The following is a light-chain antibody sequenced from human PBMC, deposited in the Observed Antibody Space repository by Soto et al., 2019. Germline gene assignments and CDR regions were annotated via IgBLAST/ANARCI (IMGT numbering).Light chain of an antibody. CDR1: QSVSSN. CDR2: GAS. Sequence: IVMTQSPATLSVSPGERATLSCRASQSVSSNLVWYQQKPGQAPRLLIYGASTRATGVPARFSGSGSGTEFTLTISSLQSEDFAVYFCQQYNTWGTFGQGTKLEIK. V-gene: IGKV3-15*01. CDR3: QQYNTWGT. J-gene: IGKJ2*02.